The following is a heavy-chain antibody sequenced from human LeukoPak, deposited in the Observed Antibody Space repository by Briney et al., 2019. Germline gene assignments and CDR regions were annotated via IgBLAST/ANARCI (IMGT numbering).Heavy chain of an antibody. V-gene: IGHV4-39*01. CDR2: IYYSGST. CDR1: GGSISSSSYY. J-gene: IGHJ4*02. Sequence: PSETLSLTCTVSGGSISSSSYYWGWIRQPPGKGLEWIGNIYYSGSTYYNPSLKSRVTISVDTSKNQFSLKLSSVTAADTAVYYCARHAAVTTFVFGYWGQGTLVTVSS. CDR3: ARHAAVTTFVFGY. D-gene: IGHD4-17*01.